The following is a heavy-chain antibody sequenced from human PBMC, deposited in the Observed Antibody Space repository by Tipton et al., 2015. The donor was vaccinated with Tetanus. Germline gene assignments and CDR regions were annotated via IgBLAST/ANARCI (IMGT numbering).Heavy chain of an antibody. Sequence: TLSLTCTVSGGSISSSSYYWGWIRQPPGKGLEWIGSAYYSGSTYYNPSLKSRVTISVDTSKNQFSLELSSVTAADTAVYYCARIHDFCSGYFDFWGQGTLVSVSS. CDR2: AYYSGST. J-gene: IGHJ4*02. CDR1: GGSISSSSYY. CDR3: ARIHDFCSGYFDF. V-gene: IGHV4-39*01. D-gene: IGHD3-3*01.